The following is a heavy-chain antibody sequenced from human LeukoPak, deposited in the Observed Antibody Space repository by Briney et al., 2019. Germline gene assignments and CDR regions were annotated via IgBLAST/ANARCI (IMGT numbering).Heavy chain of an antibody. V-gene: IGHV4-39*07. Sequence: SETLSLTCTVSGGSISSSSYYWGWIRQPPGKGLERIGSIYYSGSTYYNPSLKSRVTISVDTSKNQFSLKLSSVTAADTAVYYCARSKRLLWFGEGWFDPWGQGTLVTVSS. CDR3: ARSKRLLWFGEGWFDP. CDR2: IYYSGST. J-gene: IGHJ5*02. CDR1: GGSISSSSYY. D-gene: IGHD3-10*01.